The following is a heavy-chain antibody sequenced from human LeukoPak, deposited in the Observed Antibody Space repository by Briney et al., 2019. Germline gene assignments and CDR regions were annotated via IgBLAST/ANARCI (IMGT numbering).Heavy chain of an antibody. J-gene: IGHJ5*02. V-gene: IGHV4-4*02. CDR1: GGSISSSSW. Sequence: PSETLSLTCAVSGGSISSSSWWSWVRQPPGKGLEWIGEIYHSGSTNYNPSLKSRVTISVDKSKNQFSLKLSSVTAADTAVYYCARGPVVPTTNWFDPWGQGTLVTVSS. D-gene: IGHD2-2*01. CDR2: IYHSGST. CDR3: ARGPVVPTTNWFDP.